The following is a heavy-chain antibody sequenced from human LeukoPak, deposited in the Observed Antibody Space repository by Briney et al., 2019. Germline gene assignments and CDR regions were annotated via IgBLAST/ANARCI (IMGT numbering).Heavy chain of an antibody. J-gene: IGHJ6*03. CDR3: ARGAYYYYYMDV. Sequence: GGSLRLSCAVSGFTVSGNYMSWIRQGPGKGLEWVSLIYSDDTTLYADSVKGRFTISRDISKNTLYLQMSSLRAEDTAVYFCARGAYYYYYMDVWGKGTTVTVSS. CDR1: GFTVSGNY. V-gene: IGHV3-53*01. CDR2: IYSDDTT.